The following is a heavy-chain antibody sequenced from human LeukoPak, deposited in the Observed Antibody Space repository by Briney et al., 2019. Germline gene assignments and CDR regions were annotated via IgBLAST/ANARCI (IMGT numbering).Heavy chain of an antibody. CDR1: GFTFSAYA. V-gene: IGHV3-23*01. J-gene: IGHJ4*02. Sequence: GGSLRLSCAASGFTFSAYAMSWVRQAPGKGLQWVAAISGGGGVTYYADSVKGRFTISRDNSKNTLYLQMNSLRAEDTAVYYCAKGTMDGGQYYYDSSGGQETLVTVSS. D-gene: IGHD3-22*01. CDR2: ISGGGGVT. CDR3: AKGTMDGGQYYYDSS.